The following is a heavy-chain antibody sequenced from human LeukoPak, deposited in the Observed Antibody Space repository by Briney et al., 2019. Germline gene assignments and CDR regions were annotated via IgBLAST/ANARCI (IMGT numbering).Heavy chain of an antibody. J-gene: IGHJ3*02. Sequence: GGSLRLSCAASGFTFSSYSMNWVRQAPGKGLEWVSSISSSSSSYIYYADSVKGRFTISRDNAKNSLYLQMNSLRAEDTAVYYCARIYQLGGNAFDIWGQGTMVTVSS. V-gene: IGHV3-21*01. CDR2: ISSSSSSYI. D-gene: IGHD1-1*01. CDR1: GFTFSSYS. CDR3: ARIYQLGGNAFDI.